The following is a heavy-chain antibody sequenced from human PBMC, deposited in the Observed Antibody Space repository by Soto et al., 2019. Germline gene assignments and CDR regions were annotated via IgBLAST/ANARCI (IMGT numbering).Heavy chain of an antibody. CDR1: GFTFSSYA. J-gene: IGHJ4*02. D-gene: IGHD6-13*01. CDR2: ISYDGSNK. V-gene: IGHV3-30-3*01. Sequence: QVQLVESGGGVVQPGRSLRLSCAASGFTFSSYAMHWVRQAPGKGLEWVAVISYDGSNKYYADSVKGRFTISRDNSKNTLYLQMNSLRAEDTAVYYCARDEQLVLDYWGQGTLFTVSS. CDR3: ARDEQLVLDY.